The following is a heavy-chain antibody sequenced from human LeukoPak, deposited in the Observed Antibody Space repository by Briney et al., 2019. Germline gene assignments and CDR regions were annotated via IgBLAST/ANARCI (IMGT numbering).Heavy chain of an antibody. D-gene: IGHD1-1*01. CDR2: IYYSGST. CDR1: GGSISSGDYY. CDR3: ARGNDGLDY. Sequence: SETLSPTCTVSGGSISSGDYYWSWIRQPPGKGLEWIGYIYYSGSTYYNPSLKSRVTISVDTSKNQFSLKLSSVTAADTAGYYCARGNDGLDYWGQGTLVTVSS. J-gene: IGHJ4*02. V-gene: IGHV4-30-4*08.